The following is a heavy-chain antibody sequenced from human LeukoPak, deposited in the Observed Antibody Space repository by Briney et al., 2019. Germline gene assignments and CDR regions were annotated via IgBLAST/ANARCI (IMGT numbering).Heavy chain of an antibody. CDR3: ARRTTVVAMKYNWFDP. D-gene: IGHD4-23*01. CDR1: GGSVSSSHW. V-gene: IGHV4-4*02. CDR2: IYHSGST. Sequence: PSETLSLTCAVSGGSVSSSHWWSWVRQPPGKGLEWIGEIYHSGSTYYNPSLKSRVTISVDTSKNQLSLKLSSVTAADTAVYYCARRTTVVAMKYNWFDPWGQGTLVTVSS. J-gene: IGHJ5*02.